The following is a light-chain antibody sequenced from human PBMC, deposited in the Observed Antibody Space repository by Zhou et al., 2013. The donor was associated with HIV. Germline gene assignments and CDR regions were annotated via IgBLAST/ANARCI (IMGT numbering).Light chain of an antibody. CDR3: QQSYSSFWT. Sequence: AIQMTQSPSSLSASVGDRVTITCRASHGIRNDLGWYQQKPGKAPKLLIYAASTLETGVPSRFSGSGSGTEFTLTINSLQPEDVATYYCQQSYSSFWTFGQGTKVDIK. J-gene: IGKJ1*01. CDR2: AAS. V-gene: IGKV1-6*01. CDR1: HGIRND.